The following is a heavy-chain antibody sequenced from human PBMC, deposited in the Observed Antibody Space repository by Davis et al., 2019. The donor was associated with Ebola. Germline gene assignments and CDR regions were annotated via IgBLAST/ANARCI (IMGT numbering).Heavy chain of an antibody. Sequence: WGSLRLSCAASGITLSSYSMNWVRQAPGKGLEWVSYISGYSSTISYADSVKGRFTISRDNAKNSLYLQMNSLRDEDTAVYYCTAAAAGPDYWGQGTLVTVSS. D-gene: IGHD6-13*01. CDR1: GITLSSYS. J-gene: IGHJ4*02. V-gene: IGHV3-48*02. CDR2: ISGYSSTI. CDR3: TAAAAGPDY.